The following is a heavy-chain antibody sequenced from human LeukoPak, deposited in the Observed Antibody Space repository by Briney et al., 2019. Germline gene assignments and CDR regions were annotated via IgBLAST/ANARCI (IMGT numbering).Heavy chain of an antibody. V-gene: IGHV4-59*08. CDR1: GGSISSYY. Sequence: SSETLSLTCTVSGGSISSYYWSWIRQPPGKGLEWIGYIYYSGSTNYNPSLKSRVTISVDTSKNQFSLKLSSVTAADTAVYYCARLGYSGYDSLDWFDPWGQGTLVTVSS. CDR3: ARLGYSGYDSLDWFDP. D-gene: IGHD5-12*01. J-gene: IGHJ5*02. CDR2: IYYSGST.